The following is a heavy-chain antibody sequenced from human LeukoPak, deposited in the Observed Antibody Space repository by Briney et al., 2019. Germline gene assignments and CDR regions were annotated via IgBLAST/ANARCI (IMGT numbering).Heavy chain of an antibody. CDR2: ISYSGST. J-gene: IGHJ5*02. CDR3: ARHYYGDYEGWFDP. CDR1: GGSISSYY. V-gene: IGHV4-59*08. D-gene: IGHD4-17*01. Sequence: PSETLSLTCTVSGGSISSYYWSWIRQPPGKGLEWIGYISYSGSTNYNPSLKSRVTISVDTSKNQFSLKLSSVNSADSAVYYCARHYYGDYEGWFDPWGQGTLVTVSS.